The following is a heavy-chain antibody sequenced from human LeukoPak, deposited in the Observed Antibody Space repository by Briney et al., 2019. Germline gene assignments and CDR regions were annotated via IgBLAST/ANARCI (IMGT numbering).Heavy chain of an antibody. CDR3: ARGGGRYSGSYQLFDY. Sequence: PGGSLRLSCAASGFTFDDYAMHWVRQAPGKGLEWVSGINWNGGSTGYADSVKGRFTISRDNAKNSLYLQMNSLRAEDTALYYCARGGGRYSGSYQLFDYWGQGTLVTVSS. J-gene: IGHJ4*02. D-gene: IGHD1-26*01. CDR1: GFTFDDYA. V-gene: IGHV3-20*04. CDR2: INWNGGST.